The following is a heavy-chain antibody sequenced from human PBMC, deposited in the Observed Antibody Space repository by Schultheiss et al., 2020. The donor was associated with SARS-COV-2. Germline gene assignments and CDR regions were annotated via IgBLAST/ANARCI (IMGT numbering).Heavy chain of an antibody. CDR1: GGSISSSNW. J-gene: IGHJ5*02. D-gene: IGHD3-10*01. Sequence: SETLSLTCAVSGGSISSSNWWSWVRQPPGKGLEWIGEIYHSGSTNYNPSLKSRVTISVDTSKNQFSLKLSSVTAADTAVYYCARGAGGSGSYPSWGQGALVTVSS. CDR3: ARGAGGSGSYPS. CDR2: IYHSGST. V-gene: IGHV4-4*02.